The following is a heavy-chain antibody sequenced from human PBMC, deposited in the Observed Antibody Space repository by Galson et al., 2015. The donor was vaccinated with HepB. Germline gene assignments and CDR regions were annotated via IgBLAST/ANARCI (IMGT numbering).Heavy chain of an antibody. D-gene: IGHD3-10*01. CDR1: GFTVISNY. CDR2: IYFGGTT. CDR3: ARGGWFGNAFDV. Sequence: SLRLSCAASGFTVISNYVTWVRQAPGKGLEWDSVIYFGGTTYYADSVKGRFTISRDHSKNTMYLQMNSLRAEDTAVYYCARGGWFGNAFDVWGQGTLVTVSS. J-gene: IGHJ3*01. V-gene: IGHV3-66*01.